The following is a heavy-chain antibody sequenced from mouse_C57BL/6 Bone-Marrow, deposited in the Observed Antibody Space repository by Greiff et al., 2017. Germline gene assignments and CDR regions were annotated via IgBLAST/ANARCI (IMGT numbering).Heavy chain of an antibody. CDR1: GFTFSSYA. J-gene: IGHJ2*01. D-gene: IGHD1-1*01. CDR3: ARGGRSYFDY. Sequence: EVKLVESGGGLVKPGGSLKLSCAASGFTFSSYAMSWVRQTPEKRLEWVATISDGGSYTYYPDNVKGRFTISRDNAKNNLYLQMSHLKSEDTAMYYCARGGRSYFDYWGQGTTLTVSS. CDR2: ISDGGSYT. V-gene: IGHV5-4*03.